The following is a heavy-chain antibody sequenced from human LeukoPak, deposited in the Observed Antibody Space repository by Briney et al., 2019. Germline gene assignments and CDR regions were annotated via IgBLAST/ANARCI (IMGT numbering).Heavy chain of an antibody. J-gene: IGHJ4*02. Sequence: GGSLRLSCAASGFTFDDYAMHWVRQAPGKGLEWVSLISGDGGSTYYADSVKGRFTISRDNSKNSLYLQMNSLRTEDTALYYCANSGREQLVLDYWGQGTLVTVSS. CDR3: ANSGREQLVLDY. D-gene: IGHD6-13*01. CDR1: GFTFDDYA. CDR2: ISGDGGST. V-gene: IGHV3-43*02.